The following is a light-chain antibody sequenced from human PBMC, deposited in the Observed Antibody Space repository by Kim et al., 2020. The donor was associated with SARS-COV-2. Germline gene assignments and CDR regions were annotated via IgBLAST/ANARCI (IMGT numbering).Light chain of an antibody. Sequence: SVSPGQTGSISCCGDKVEDKDVCCYQQKPGQSPVVVIYEDSKRPSGIPERFSGSNSRNTATLTISGTQAMDEADYYWQAWGSSTSVFGGGTKLTVL. CDR1: KVEDKD. CDR2: EDS. V-gene: IGLV3-1*01. CDR3: QAWGSSTSV. J-gene: IGLJ3*02.